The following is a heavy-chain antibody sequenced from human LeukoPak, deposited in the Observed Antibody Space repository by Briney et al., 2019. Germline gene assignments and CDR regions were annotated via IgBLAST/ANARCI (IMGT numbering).Heavy chain of an antibody. J-gene: IGHJ4*02. Sequence: ASVKVSCKASGYTFTSYYMHWVRQAPGQGLEWMGIVNPSGGSTSYAQKFQGRVTMTRDTSTSTVYMELSSLRSEDTAVYYCAREGRADYGDYYFDYWGQGTLVTVSS. D-gene: IGHD4-17*01. V-gene: IGHV1-46*01. CDR3: AREGRADYGDYYFDY. CDR1: GYTFTSYY. CDR2: VNPSGGST.